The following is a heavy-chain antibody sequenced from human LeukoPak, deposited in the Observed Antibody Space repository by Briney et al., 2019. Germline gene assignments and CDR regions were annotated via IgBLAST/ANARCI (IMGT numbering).Heavy chain of an antibody. CDR2: ISGSGGNT. D-gene: IGHD3-3*01. CDR3: AKGGYYGLGYFDP. J-gene: IGHJ5*02. CDR1: GFTFSSYA. V-gene: IGHV3-23*01. Sequence: GGSLRLSCAASGFTFSSYAMSWVRQAPGKGLNWVSGISGSGGNTSYTDSVKGRFTISRDNSKNTLFLQMNSLRAEDTAVYYCAKGGYYGLGYFDPWGQGTLVTVSS.